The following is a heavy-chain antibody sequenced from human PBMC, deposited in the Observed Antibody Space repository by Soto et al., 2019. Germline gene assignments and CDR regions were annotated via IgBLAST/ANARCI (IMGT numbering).Heavy chain of an antibody. CDR3: ARDLRDYYYYGMDV. CDR1: GGSISSGGYY. V-gene: IGHV4-31*03. CDR2: IYYSGST. J-gene: IGHJ6*02. Sequence: SETLSLTCTVSGGSISSGGYYWSWIRQRPGKGLEWIGYIYYSGSTYYNPSLKSRVTISVDTSKNQFSLKLSSVTAADTAVYYCARDLRDYYYYGMDVWGQGTTVTVSS.